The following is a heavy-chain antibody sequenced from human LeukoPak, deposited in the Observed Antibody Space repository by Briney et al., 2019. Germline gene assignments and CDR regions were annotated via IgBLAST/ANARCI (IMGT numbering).Heavy chain of an antibody. CDR3: ARAAMGSGYSSGWSTTGYFQH. V-gene: IGHV1-69*13. CDR1: GGTFSSYA. Sequence: SVKVSCKASGGTFSSYAISWVRQAPGQGLEWMGGIIPIFGIANYAQKFQGRVTITADESTSTAYMELSSPRSEDTAVYYCARAAMGSGYSSGWSTTGYFQHWGQGTLVTVSS. CDR2: IIPIFGIA. J-gene: IGHJ1*01. D-gene: IGHD6-19*01.